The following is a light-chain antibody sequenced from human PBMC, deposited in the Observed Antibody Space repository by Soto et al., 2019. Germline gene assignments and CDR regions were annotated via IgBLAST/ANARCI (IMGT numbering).Light chain of an antibody. J-gene: IGLJ2*01. CDR2: SNN. CDR1: SSNIGNNY. CDR3: AAWDDSLNMV. Sequence: QSALTQPASVSGSPGQSITISCSGSSSNIGNNYVYWYQHLPGTAPKLLIYSNNQRPSGVPDRFSASKSGSSASLAISGLRSEDEADYYCAAWDDSLNMVFGGGTKVTVL. V-gene: IGLV1-47*02.